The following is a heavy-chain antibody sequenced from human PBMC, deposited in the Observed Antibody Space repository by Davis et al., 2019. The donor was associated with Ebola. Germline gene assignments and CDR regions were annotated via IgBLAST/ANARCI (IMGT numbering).Heavy chain of an antibody. V-gene: IGHV3-64D*06. D-gene: IGHD6-19*01. CDR1: GFTFSSYA. Sequence: GESLKISCSASGFTFSSYAMHWVRQAPGKGLEYVSAISSNGGSTYYADSVKGRFAISRDNSKNTLYLHMSSLRAEDKAVYYCVKGNDEAVAGTGGRYWGQGTLVTVSS. CDR2: ISSNGGST. CDR3: VKGNDEAVAGTGGRY. J-gene: IGHJ4*02.